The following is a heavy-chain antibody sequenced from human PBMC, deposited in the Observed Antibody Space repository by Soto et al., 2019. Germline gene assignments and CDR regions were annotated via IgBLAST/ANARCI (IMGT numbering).Heavy chain of an antibody. CDR2: INPDGSAK. J-gene: IGHJ4*02. Sequence: WGSLRLSCAASGFTFITSWMDCCRHTPWKWLEWVANINPDGSAKNYVDSVKGRFTLSRDNAKNSLFLQMSSLTAEDSGLYFCSRYLDFWGRGTLVTVSS. CDR1: GFTFITSW. CDR3: SRYLDF. V-gene: IGHV3-7*01.